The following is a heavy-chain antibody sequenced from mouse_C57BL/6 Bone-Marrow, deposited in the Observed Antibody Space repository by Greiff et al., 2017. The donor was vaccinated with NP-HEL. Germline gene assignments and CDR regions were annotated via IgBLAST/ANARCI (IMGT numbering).Heavy chain of an antibody. CDR3: ARSPIIPWYFDV. J-gene: IGHJ1*03. D-gene: IGHD1-1*01. CDR2: IDPSDSYT. CDR1: GYTFTSYW. V-gene: IGHV1-59*01. Sequence: QVQLKQPGAELVRPGTSVKLSCKASGYTFTSYWMHWVKQRPGQGLEWIGVIDPSDSYTNYNQKFKGKATLTVDTSSSTAYMQLSSLTSEDSAVYYCARSPIIPWYFDVWGTGTTVTVSS.